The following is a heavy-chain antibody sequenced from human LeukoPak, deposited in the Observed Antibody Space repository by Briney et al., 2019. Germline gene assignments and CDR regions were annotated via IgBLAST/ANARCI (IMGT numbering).Heavy chain of an antibody. V-gene: IGHV4-38-2*02. J-gene: IGHJ6*03. Sequence: SETLSLTCTVSGYSITSGSYWGWIRQPPGKGLEWIGSIHYSGSTYYNPSLQSRVTISIDTSKNQFSLKLRFVTAADTAVYYCARVRCSGGSCPYYYYYYYMDVWGKGTTVTVSS. CDR2: IHYSGST. CDR3: ARVRCSGGSCPYYYYYYYMDV. CDR1: GYSITSGSY. D-gene: IGHD2-15*01.